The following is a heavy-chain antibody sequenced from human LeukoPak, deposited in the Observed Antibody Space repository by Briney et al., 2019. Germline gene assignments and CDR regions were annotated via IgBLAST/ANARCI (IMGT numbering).Heavy chain of an antibody. CDR3: ARAGSGSDYFDY. Sequence: ASVKVSCKASGYTFTGYYMHWVRQAPGQGLEWMGWINPNSGGTNYAQKFQGRVTMTRDTSISRAYMELSRLRSDDTAVYYCARAGSGSDYFDYWGQGTLVTVSS. D-gene: IGHD3-10*01. V-gene: IGHV1-2*02. CDR1: GYTFTGYY. J-gene: IGHJ4*02. CDR2: INPNSGGT.